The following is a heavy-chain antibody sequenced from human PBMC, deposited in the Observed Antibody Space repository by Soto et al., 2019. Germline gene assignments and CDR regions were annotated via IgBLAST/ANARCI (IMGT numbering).Heavy chain of an antibody. D-gene: IGHD3-10*01. CDR2: FHHTGST. V-gene: IGHV4-30-4*08. J-gene: IGHJ4*02. Sequence: QVQLQESGPGLVKPSQTLSLTCTVSGGSVSSGDYYWSWIRQPPGKGLEWVGCFHHTGSTQYNPSLKSRISISGDKSNNLFSLNLTSATAADTAVYYCARSSGSGSYYNLHFDFWGQGTLVSVSS. CDR1: GGSVSSGDYY. CDR3: ARSSGSGSYYNLHFDF.